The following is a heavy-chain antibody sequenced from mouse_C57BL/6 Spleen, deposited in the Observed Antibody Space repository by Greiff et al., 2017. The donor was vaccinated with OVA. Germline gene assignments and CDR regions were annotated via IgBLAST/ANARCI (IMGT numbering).Heavy chain of an antibody. CDR2: IDPETGGT. D-gene: IGHD3-2*02. CDR3: TRDGAAQATREYYYAMDY. V-gene: IGHV1-15*01. Sequence: QVHVKQSGAELVRPGASVTLSCKASGYTFTDYEMHWVKQTPVHGLEWIGAIDPETGGTAYNQKFKGKAILTADKSSSTAYMELRSLTSEDSAVYYCTRDGAAQATREYYYAMDYWGQGTSVTVSS. J-gene: IGHJ4*01. CDR1: GYTFTDYE.